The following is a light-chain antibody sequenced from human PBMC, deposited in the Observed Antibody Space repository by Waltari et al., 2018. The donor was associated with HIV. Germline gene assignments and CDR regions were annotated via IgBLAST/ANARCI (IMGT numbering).Light chain of an antibody. J-gene: IGLJ2*01. CDR2: DVT. Sequence: QSALTQPASVSGSPGQSITISCTGTSNDVGGYNYVSWYQQHPGKAPKPMIYDVTTRPAGVSDRFSGSKSGNTASLTISGLQAEDEADYYCSSYTKTLYVIFGGGTKLTVL. CDR3: SSYTKTLYVI. CDR1: SNDVGGYNY. V-gene: IGLV2-14*03.